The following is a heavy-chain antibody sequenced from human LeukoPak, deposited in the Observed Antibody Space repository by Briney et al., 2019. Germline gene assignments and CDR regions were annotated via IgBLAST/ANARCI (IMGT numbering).Heavy chain of an antibody. V-gene: IGHV3-21*01. CDR1: GFTFSSYS. CDR3: ARDNKFYGGRHFDY. D-gene: IGHD4-23*01. J-gene: IGHJ4*02. CDR2: ISSSSSYI. Sequence: PGGSLRLSCAASGFTFSSYSMNWVRQAPGKGLEWVSSISSSSSYIYYADSVKGRFTISRDNAKNSLYLQMNSLRAEDTAVYYCARDNKFYGGRHFDYWGQGTLVTVSS.